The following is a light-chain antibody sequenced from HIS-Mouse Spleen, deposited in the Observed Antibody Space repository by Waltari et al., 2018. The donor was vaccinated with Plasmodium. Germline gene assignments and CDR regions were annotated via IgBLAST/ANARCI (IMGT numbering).Light chain of an antibody. Sequence: DIQMTQSPSTLSASVGDRVTITCRASQSISSGLAWYQQKPGKAPKLLIYKASSLESGVPSRFRGSGSGTEFTLTISSLQPDDFATYYCQQYNSYWTFGQGTKVEIK. CDR3: QQYNSYWT. J-gene: IGKJ1*01. CDR1: QSISSG. CDR2: KAS. V-gene: IGKV1-5*03.